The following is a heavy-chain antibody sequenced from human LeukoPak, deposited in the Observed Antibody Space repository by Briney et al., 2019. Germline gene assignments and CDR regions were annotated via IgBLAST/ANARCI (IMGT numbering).Heavy chain of an antibody. CDR2: INPNSGGT. J-gene: IGHJ5*02. D-gene: IGHD2-15*01. CDR3: ARGYCSGGTCYLVENWLDP. Sequence: ASVKVSRKASGYTLTAYYIYWVRQAPGQGLEWMGRINPNSGGTDYAQNFQGRATMTRDTSISTAYMELSRLRSDDTAVYYCARGYCSGGTCYLVENWLDPWGQGTLVTVSS. V-gene: IGHV1-2*06. CDR1: GYTLTAYY.